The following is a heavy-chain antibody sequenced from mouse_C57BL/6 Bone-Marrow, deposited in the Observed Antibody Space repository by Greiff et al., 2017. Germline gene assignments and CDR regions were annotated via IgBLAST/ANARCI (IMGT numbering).Heavy chain of an antibody. V-gene: IGHV1-64*01. CDR2: IHPNSGST. Sequence: VQLKQPGAELVKPGASVKLSCKASGYTFTSYWMHWVKQRPGQGLEWIGMIHPNSGSTNYNEKFKSKATLTVDKSSSTAYMQLSSLTSEDSAVYYCASTYRVTTNYWGQGTTLTVSS. CDR3: ASTYRVTTNY. D-gene: IGHD2-2*01. J-gene: IGHJ2*01. CDR1: GYTFTSYW.